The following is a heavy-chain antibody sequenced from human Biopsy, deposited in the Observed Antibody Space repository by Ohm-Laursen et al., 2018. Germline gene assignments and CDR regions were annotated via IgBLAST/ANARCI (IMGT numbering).Heavy chain of an antibody. D-gene: IGHD3-22*01. Sequence: GTLSLTCTVYGESFNGYYWSWIRQTPGKGLEWIGEINHSGRTNYNPSLKSRATISVDTSKNQFSLKVRSVTAADTAVYYCVRGVDYYDPYHYYALDVWGQGTTVTVSS. J-gene: IGHJ6*02. CDR3: VRGVDYYDPYHYYALDV. CDR2: INHSGRT. V-gene: IGHV4-34*01. CDR1: GESFNGYY.